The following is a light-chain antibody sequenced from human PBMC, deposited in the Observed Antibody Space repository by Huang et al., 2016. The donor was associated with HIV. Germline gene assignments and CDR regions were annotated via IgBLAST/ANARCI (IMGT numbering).Light chain of an antibody. CDR1: QDIRIW. V-gene: IGKV1-12*01. Sequence: DIQMTQSPSSVSASEGDTVTITCRASQDIRIWLAWYQQKPREAPTLLIHSASILVSGVPSRFSGSASGTNFSLTINGLRPDDFATYYCLQADISPRSFGQGTRLDIQ. J-gene: IGKJ5*01. CDR2: SAS. CDR3: LQADISPRS.